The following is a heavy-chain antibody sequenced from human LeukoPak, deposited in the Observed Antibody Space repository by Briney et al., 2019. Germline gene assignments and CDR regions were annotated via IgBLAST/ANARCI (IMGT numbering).Heavy chain of an antibody. D-gene: IGHD6-13*01. CDR3: ASLAAAHYFDY. V-gene: IGHV1-69*04. Sequence: GASVKVSCKASGGTFSSYAVSWVRQAPGQGLEWMGRIIPILGIANYAQKFQGRVTITADKSTSTAYMELSSLRSEDTAVYYCASLAAAHYFDYWGQGTLVTVSS. J-gene: IGHJ4*02. CDR2: IIPILGIA. CDR1: GGTFSSYA.